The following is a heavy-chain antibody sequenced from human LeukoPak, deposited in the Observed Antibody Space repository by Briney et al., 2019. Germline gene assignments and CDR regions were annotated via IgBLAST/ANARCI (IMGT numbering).Heavy chain of an antibody. D-gene: IGHD3-22*01. CDR3: ARHYFNYYDSSGNDAFDI. CDR2: IYYSGST. J-gene: IGHJ3*02. Sequence: PSETLSLTCTVSGGSISSSSYYWGWIRQPPGKGLEWIGSIYYSGSTYYSPSLKSRVTISVDTSKNQFSLKLSSVTAADTAVYYCARHYFNYYDSSGNDAFDIWGQGTMVTVSS. CDR1: GGSISSSSYY. V-gene: IGHV4-39*01.